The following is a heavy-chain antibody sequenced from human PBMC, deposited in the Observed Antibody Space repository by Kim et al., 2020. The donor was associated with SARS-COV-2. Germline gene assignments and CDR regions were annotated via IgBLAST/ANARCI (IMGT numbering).Heavy chain of an antibody. CDR1: GYTFTSYG. Sequence: ASVKVSCKASGYTFTSYGISWVRQAPGQGLEWMGWISAYNGNTNYAQKLQGRVTMTTDTSTSTAYMELRSLRSDDTAVYYCARDRGERWRFGELFPFDYWGQGTLVTVSS. D-gene: IGHD3-10*01. CDR2: ISAYNGNT. V-gene: IGHV1-18*01. CDR3: ARDRGERWRFGELFPFDY. J-gene: IGHJ4*02.